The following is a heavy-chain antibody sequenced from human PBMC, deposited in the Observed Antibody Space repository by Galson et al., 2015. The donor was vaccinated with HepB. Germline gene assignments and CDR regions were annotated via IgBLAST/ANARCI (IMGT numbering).Heavy chain of an antibody. Sequence: SLRLSCAASGFTFSDYYMSWIRQAPGKGLEWVSYISSSSSYTNYADSVKGRFTISRDNAKNSLYLQMNSLRAEDTAVYYCARVRAGIAVAGTRGVWWPDPDFDYWGQGTLVTVSS. D-gene: IGHD6-19*01. J-gene: IGHJ4*02. CDR3: ARVRAGIAVAGTRGVWWPDPDFDY. CDR1: GFTFSDYY. V-gene: IGHV3-11*06. CDR2: ISSSSSYT.